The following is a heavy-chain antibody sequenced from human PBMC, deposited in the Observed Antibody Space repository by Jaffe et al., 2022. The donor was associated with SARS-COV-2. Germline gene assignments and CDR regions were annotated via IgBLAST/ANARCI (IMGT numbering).Heavy chain of an antibody. Sequence: EVQLVESGGGLVQSGGSLRLSCAASGFTFSTYWMTWVRQAPGKGLEWVANIKQDVSEKSYVDSVKGRFTISRDNAKNSLFLQMNSLGAEDTAVYYCARVRGDFVLPDKYSYYFDYWGQGTLVTVSS. CDR1: GFTFSTYW. CDR2: IKQDVSEK. CDR3: ARVRGDFVLPDKYSYYFDY. V-gene: IGHV3-7*03. D-gene: IGHD2-8*01. J-gene: IGHJ4*02.